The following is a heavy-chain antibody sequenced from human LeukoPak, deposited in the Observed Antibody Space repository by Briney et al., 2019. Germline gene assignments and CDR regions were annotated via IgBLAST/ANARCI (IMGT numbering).Heavy chain of an antibody. CDR2: ISSSSSYI. Sequence: GGSLRLSCAASGFTFSSYSMNWVRQAPGKGLEWVSSISSSSSYIYYADSVKGRFTISRDHAKNSLYLQMNSLRAEDTAVYYCASKYSSGWCGMDYWGQGTLVTVSS. V-gene: IGHV3-21*01. D-gene: IGHD6-19*01. CDR1: GFTFSSYS. J-gene: IGHJ4*02. CDR3: ASKYSSGWCGMDY.